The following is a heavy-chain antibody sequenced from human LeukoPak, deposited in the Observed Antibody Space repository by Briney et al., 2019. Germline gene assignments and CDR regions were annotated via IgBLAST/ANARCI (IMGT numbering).Heavy chain of an antibody. Sequence: PGGSLRLSCAASRFTLSSYGMHWVRQTPGKGLEWVAFIRHDGSYQQYADSVKGRFTVSRDNSKDTVYLQMNRLRTEDTAVYYCAKNRDSSDYPRDFDYWGQGTLVTVSS. J-gene: IGHJ4*02. CDR2: IRHDGSYQ. D-gene: IGHD3-22*01. CDR3: AKNRDSSDYPRDFDY. CDR1: RFTLSSYG. V-gene: IGHV3-30*02.